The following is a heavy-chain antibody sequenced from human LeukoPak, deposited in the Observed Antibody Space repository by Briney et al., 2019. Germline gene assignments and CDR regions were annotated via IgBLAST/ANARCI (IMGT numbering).Heavy chain of an antibody. CDR1: GYTFTSYY. V-gene: IGHV1-46*01. D-gene: IGHD1-14*01. Sequence: ASVKVSCKASGYTFTSYYIHWVRQAPGQGLEWMGIINPTSGSTSYAQKFQGRVTMTRDMSTSTVYMELNILRSEDTAVYYCARDETGHWGQGTLVTVSS. CDR3: ARDETGH. CDR2: INPTSGST. J-gene: IGHJ4*02.